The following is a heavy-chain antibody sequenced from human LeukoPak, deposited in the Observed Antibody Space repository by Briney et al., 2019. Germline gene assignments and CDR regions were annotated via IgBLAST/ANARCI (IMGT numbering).Heavy chain of an antibody. J-gene: IGHJ4*02. CDR2: INHSGST. D-gene: IGHD6-13*01. V-gene: IGHV4-34*01. Sequence: SETLSLTCAVYGGSFSGYYWSWIRQPPGKGLEWIGEINHSGSTNYNPSLKSRVTISVDTSKNQFSLKLSSMTAADTAVYYCASDKGYSNNYFDYWGQGTLVTVSS. CDR3: ASDKGYSNNYFDY. CDR1: GGSFSGYY.